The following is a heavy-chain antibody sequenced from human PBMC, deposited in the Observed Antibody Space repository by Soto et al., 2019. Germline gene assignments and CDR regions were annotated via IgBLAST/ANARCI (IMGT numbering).Heavy chain of an antibody. J-gene: IGHJ5*02. D-gene: IGHD3-3*01. CDR3: ARDGLPDDFRSGGYWFDP. Sequence: QVHLVESGGGVVQPGRSLRLSCAASGFTFSSCALHWVRQAPGEGLAWVALISHDGRIENYADSVKGRFIISRDNSKNTVYMQMDSLRLEDTGVYYCARDGLPDDFRSGGYWFDPWGQGTQVTVSS. CDR1: GFTFSSCA. V-gene: IGHV3-30-3*01. CDR2: ISHDGRIE.